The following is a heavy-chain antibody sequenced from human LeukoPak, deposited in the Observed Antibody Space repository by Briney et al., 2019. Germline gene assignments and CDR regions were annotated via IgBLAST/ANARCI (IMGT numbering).Heavy chain of an antibody. CDR1: GGSISSGGYY. V-gene: IGHV4-31*03. D-gene: IGHD2/OR15-2a*01. CDR2: IYYSGST. J-gene: IGHJ3*02. CDR3: ARTVLHHDAFDI. Sequence: SETLPLTCTVSGGSISSGGYYWSWIRQHPGKGLEWIGYIYYSGSTYYNPSLKSRVTISVDTSKNQFSLKLSSVTAADTAVYYCARTVLHHDAFDIWGQGTMVTVSS.